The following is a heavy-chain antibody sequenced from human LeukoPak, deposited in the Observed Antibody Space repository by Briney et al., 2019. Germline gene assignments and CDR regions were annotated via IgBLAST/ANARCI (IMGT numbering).Heavy chain of an antibody. V-gene: IGHV1-46*01. CDR3: ARTHYFDSSGYYPPGWFDP. Sequence: ASVKVSCKASGYTFTSYAMNWVRQAPGQGLEWMGMINPSGGTTSYPQKFQGRVTMTRDMSTSTVYMELSSLRSEDRAVYYCARTHYFDSSGYYPPGWFDPWGQGTLVTVSS. J-gene: IGHJ5*02. CDR2: INPSGGTT. D-gene: IGHD3-22*01. CDR1: GYTFTSYA.